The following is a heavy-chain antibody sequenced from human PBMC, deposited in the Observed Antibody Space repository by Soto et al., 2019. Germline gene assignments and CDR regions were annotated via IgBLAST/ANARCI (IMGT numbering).Heavy chain of an antibody. CDR2: ISSSGSST. D-gene: IGHD4-17*01. CDR1: GFTFSNYY. V-gene: IGHV3-23*01. Sequence: GGSLTLSCAASGFTFSNYYMTWISQPPGKGLEWVSYISSSGSSTYYADSVKGRFTISRDNSKNTLYLQMNSLRAEDTAVYYCAKAGTTVTTGFDYWGQGTLVTVSS. J-gene: IGHJ4*02. CDR3: AKAGTTVTTGFDY.